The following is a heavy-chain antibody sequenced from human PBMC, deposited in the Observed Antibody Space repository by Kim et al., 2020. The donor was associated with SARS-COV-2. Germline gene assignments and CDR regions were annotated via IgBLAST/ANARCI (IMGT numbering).Heavy chain of an antibody. CDR2: INAGNGNT. CDR3: ARVGAELALYSPTFDY. J-gene: IGHJ4*02. D-gene: IGHD1-7*01. Sequence: ASVKVSCKASGYTFTSYAMHWVRQAPGQRLEWMGWINAGNGNTKYSQKFQGRVTITRDTSASTAYMELSSLRSEDTAVYYCARVGAELALYSPTFDYWGQGTLVPVSS. V-gene: IGHV1-3*01. CDR1: GYTFTSYA.